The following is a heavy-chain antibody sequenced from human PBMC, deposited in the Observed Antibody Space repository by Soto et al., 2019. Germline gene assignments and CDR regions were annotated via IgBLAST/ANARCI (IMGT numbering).Heavy chain of an antibody. CDR1: GYSFTSYW. D-gene: IGHD3-22*01. CDR3: ARDVDDSSGYYYPLYDY. Sequence: PGESLKISCKGSGYSFTSYWISWVRQMPGKGLEWMGRIDPSDSYTNYSPSFQGHVTISADKSTSTVYMELSSLRSEDTAVYYCARDVDDSSGYYYPLYDYWGQGTLVTVSS. V-gene: IGHV5-10-1*01. CDR2: IDPSDSYT. J-gene: IGHJ4*02.